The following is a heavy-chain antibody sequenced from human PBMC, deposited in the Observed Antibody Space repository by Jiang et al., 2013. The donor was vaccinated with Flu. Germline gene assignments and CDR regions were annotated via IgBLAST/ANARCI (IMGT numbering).Heavy chain of an antibody. CDR1: GYTFTSYD. CDR3: ARVEAAAGTGWFDP. D-gene: IGHD6-13*01. V-gene: IGHV1-18*01. CDR2: ISAYNGNT. J-gene: IGHJ5*02. Sequence: GAEVKKPGASVKVSCKASGYTFTSYDINWVRQATGQGLEWMGWISAYNGNTNYAQKLQGRVTMTTDTSTSTAYMELRSLRSDDTAVYYCARVEAAAGTGWFDPWGQGTLVTVSS.